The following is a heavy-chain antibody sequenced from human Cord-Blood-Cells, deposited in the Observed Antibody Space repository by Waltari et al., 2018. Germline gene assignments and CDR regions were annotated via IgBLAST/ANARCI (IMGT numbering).Heavy chain of an antibody. CDR3: ARVKAAAGTFDY. CDR2: IKQDGSEK. Sequence: EVQLVESGGGLVQPGGSLRLSCAASGFTFSSSWMSWVRPAPGKGLEWVANIKQDGSEKYYVDSGKGRFTISRDNAKNSLYLQMNSLRAEDTAVYYCARVKAAAGTFDYWGQGTLVTVSS. CDR1: GFTFSSSW. D-gene: IGHD6-13*01. J-gene: IGHJ4*02. V-gene: IGHV3-7*01.